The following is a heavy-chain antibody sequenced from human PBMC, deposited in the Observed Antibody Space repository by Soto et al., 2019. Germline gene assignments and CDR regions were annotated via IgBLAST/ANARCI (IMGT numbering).Heavy chain of an antibody. V-gene: IGHV3-21*01. Sequence: GGSLSLSWAASGFTFSSYSMNWVRQAPGKGLEWVSSISSSSSYIYYADSVKGRFTISRDNAKNSLYLQMNSLRAEDTAVYYCARVKWELLPDYWGQGTLVNV. CDR3: ARVKWELLPDY. CDR1: GFTFSSYS. J-gene: IGHJ4*02. D-gene: IGHD1-26*01. CDR2: ISSSSSYI.